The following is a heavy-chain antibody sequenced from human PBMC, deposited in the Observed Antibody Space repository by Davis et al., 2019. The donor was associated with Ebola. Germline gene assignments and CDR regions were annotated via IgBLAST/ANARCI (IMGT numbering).Heavy chain of an antibody. D-gene: IGHD3-10*01. Sequence: GGSLRLSCKVSGYIFINHWIGWVRQMPGKGLEWMGVIYPGDSDIRYSPSFQGQVTISADKSLSTAYLQWSSLKASDSAIYYCARFGCVNREESCGSFYFGMDVWGQGTTVTVSS. CDR1: GYIFINHW. J-gene: IGHJ6*02. CDR3: ARFGCVNREESCGSFYFGMDV. V-gene: IGHV5-51*01. CDR2: IYPGDSDI.